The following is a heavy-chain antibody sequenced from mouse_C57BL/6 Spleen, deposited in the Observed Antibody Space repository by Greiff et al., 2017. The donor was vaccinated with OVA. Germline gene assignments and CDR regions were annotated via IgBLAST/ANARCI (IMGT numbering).Heavy chain of an antibody. Sequence: QVQLQQSGAELVRPGASVKLSCKASGYTFTDYYINWVKQRPGQGLEWIARIYPGSGNTYYNEKFKGKATLTAEKSSSTAYMQLSSLTSEDSAVYFCARSPTVVATGYFDYWGQGTTLTVSS. D-gene: IGHD1-1*01. CDR1: GYTFTDYY. J-gene: IGHJ2*01. V-gene: IGHV1-76*01. CDR2: IYPGSGNT. CDR3: ARSPTVVATGYFDY.